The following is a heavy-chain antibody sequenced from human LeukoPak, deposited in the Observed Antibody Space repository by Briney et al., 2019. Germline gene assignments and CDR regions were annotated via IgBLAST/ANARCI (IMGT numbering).Heavy chain of an antibody. CDR2: IYHSEST. J-gene: IGHJ5*02. V-gene: IGHV4-30-2*01. CDR1: GGSISSGGYS. D-gene: IGHD4-17*01. CDR3: ARASYGDYSYWFDP. Sequence: SETLSLTCAVSGGSISSGGYSWSWIRQPPGKGLEWIGYIYHSESTYYNPSLKSRVTISVDRSKNQFSLKLSSVTAADTAVYYCARASYGDYSYWFDPWGQGTLVTISS.